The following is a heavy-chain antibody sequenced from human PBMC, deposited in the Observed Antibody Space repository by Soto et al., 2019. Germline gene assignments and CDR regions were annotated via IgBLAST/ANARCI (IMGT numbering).Heavy chain of an antibody. V-gene: IGHV7-4-1*01. D-gene: IGHD3-10*01. CDR1: GYTFTSYA. CDR3: GRDLRVTLVRGSIGY. J-gene: IGHJ4*02. CDR2: INTNTGNP. Sequence: ASVKGSCKASGYTFTSYAMSWVRQAPGQGLEWMGWINTNTGNPTYAQGFTGRFVFSLDTSVSTAYLQICSLKAEDTAVYYCGRDLRVTLVRGSIGYWGQGTLVTVSS.